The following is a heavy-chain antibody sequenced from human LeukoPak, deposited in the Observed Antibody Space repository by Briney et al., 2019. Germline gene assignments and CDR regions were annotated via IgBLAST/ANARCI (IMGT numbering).Heavy chain of an antibody. CDR3: ARGDGSGSYPYYYYGMDV. CDR1: GGSFSGYY. CDR2: INHSGST. D-gene: IGHD3-10*01. V-gene: IGHV4-34*01. J-gene: IGHJ6*02. Sequence: PSETLSLTCAVYGGSFSGYYWSWIRQPPGKGLEWIGEINHSGSTNYNPSLKSRVTISVDTSKNQFSLKLSSVTAADTAVYYCARGDGSGSYPYYYYGMDVWGQGTTVTVSS.